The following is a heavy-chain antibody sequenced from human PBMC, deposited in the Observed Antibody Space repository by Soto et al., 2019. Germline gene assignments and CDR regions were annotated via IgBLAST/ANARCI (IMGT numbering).Heavy chain of an antibody. CDR2: INPSGGST. J-gene: IGHJ3*02. CDR3: ARVRDSSGYYGGMDAFDI. CDR1: GYTFTSYY. D-gene: IGHD3-22*01. Sequence: QVQLVQSGAEVKKPGASVKVSCKASGYTFTSYYMHWVRQAPGQGLEWMGIINPSGGSTSYAQKFQGRVTMTRDTSTSTVYMELSSLRSEDTAVYYCARVRDSSGYYGGMDAFDIWGQGTMVTVSS. V-gene: IGHV1-46*01.